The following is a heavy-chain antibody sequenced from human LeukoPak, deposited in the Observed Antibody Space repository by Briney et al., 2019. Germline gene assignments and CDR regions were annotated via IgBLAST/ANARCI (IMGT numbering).Heavy chain of an antibody. D-gene: IGHD6-13*01. J-gene: IGHJ4*02. CDR2: IYHSGST. CDR1: GGSISSSSYY. V-gene: IGHV4-39*07. Sequence: SETLSLTCTVSGGSISSSSYYWGWIRQPPGKGLEWIGSIYHSGSTYYNPSLKSRVTISVDTSKNQFSLKLSSVTAADTAVYYCAREGSLAAASFLDYWGQGTLVTVSS. CDR3: AREGSLAAASFLDY.